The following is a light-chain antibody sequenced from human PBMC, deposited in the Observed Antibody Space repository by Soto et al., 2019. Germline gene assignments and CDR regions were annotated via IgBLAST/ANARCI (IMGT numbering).Light chain of an antibody. V-gene: IGKV1-39*01. Sequence: DIQMTQSPSSLSASVGDRVTITCRASQSISSYLNWYQQKPGKAPKLLIYAASSLQSGVPSRFSGSGSGTDFTLTISSLQPEAFATYYCQQSYSTLWTFCQGTKVEIK. CDR3: QQSYSTLWT. CDR1: QSISSY. CDR2: AAS. J-gene: IGKJ1*01.